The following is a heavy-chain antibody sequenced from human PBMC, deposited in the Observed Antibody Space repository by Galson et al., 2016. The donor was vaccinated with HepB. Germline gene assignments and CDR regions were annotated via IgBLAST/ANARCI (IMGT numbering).Heavy chain of an antibody. D-gene: IGHD3-22*01. V-gene: IGHV3-53*01. CDR2: IYSGDYT. CDR3: ARDLVVTRNYYYYHYMDV. CDR1: GFSVSNNY. Sequence: SLRLSCAPSGFSVSNNYMNWVRQAPGKGLEWVSVIYSGDYTYYADSVKGRLTISRDISKNTLYLQMNRLRAEDTAVYYCARDLVVTRNYYYYHYMDVWGKGTTVTVSS. J-gene: IGHJ6*03.